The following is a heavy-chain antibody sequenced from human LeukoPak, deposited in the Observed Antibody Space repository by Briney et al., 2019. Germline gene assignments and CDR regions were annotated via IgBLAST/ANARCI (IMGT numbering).Heavy chain of an antibody. D-gene: IGHD2-2*02. CDR3: ARVAAEVVGVPGAIGFGWLRRDYYYMDV. Sequence: GASVKVSCKASGYTFTNYYMHWVRQAPGQGLEWLGLITPSGGSTWYAQKFQGRVTMTRDMSTSTVYMELSSLRSEDTAVYYCARVAAEVVGVPGAIGFGWLRRDYYYMDVWGKGTTVTVSS. J-gene: IGHJ6*03. V-gene: IGHV1-46*01. CDR1: GYTFTNYY. CDR2: ITPSGGST.